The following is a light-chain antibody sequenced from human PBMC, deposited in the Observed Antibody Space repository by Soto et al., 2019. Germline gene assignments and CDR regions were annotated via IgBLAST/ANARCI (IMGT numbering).Light chain of an antibody. V-gene: IGKV1-39*01. J-gene: IGKJ4*01. Sequence: DIQMTQSPSSLSASVGDRVTITCRASQDIHTFLSWHQQMSWSAPRVLIYSASTLQTEVPSRFSGSGSGTDFTLTINGLQPEDFATYFCQQTYTSHITFGGGTKVE. CDR1: QDIHTF. CDR2: SAS. CDR3: QQTYTSHIT.